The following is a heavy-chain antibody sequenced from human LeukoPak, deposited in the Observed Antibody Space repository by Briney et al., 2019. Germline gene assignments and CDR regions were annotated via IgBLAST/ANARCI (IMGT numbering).Heavy chain of an antibody. CDR3: ARDGGPRADYYYYGMDV. D-gene: IGHD3-16*01. CDR2: IIPIFGTA. CDR1: GYTFNKYG. J-gene: IGHJ6*02. V-gene: IGHV1-69*13. Sequence: SVKVSCKASGYTFNKYGISWVRQAPGQGLEWMGGIIPIFGTANYAQKVQGRVTITADESTSTAYMELGSLRSEDTAVYYCARDGGPRADYYYYGMDVWGQGTTVTVSS.